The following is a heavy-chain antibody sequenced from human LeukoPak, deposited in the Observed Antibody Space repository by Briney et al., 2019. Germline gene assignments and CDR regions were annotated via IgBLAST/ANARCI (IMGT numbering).Heavy chain of an antibody. V-gene: IGHV3-23*01. CDR2: ISGSGGST. CDR3: AKDPDSSGWYFGAGVFDY. Sequence: GGSLRLSCAASGFTFSSYAMSWVRQAPGKGLEWVSAISGSGGSTYYADSVKGRFTISRDNSKNTLYLQMNSLRAEDTAVYYCAKDPDSSGWYFGAGVFDYWGQGTLVTVSP. CDR1: GFTFSSYA. D-gene: IGHD6-19*01. J-gene: IGHJ4*02.